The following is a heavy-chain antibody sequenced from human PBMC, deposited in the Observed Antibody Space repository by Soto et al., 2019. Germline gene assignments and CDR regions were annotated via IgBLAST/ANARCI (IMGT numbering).Heavy chain of an antibody. V-gene: IGHV3-30-3*01. CDR2: ISYDGANK. D-gene: IGHD3-22*01. J-gene: IGHJ3*02. Sequence: QVHLVESGGGVVQPGSSLRLSCEASGFTFRSYAMHWVRQAPGKGLEWVTMISYDGANKYYADAVKGRFTISRDTSQDRLYLEMKSLRTEDTAGYKCVRGHMIGAGIDAFDIWGQGTMVIVSS. CDR3: VRGHMIGAGIDAFDI. CDR1: GFTFRSYA.